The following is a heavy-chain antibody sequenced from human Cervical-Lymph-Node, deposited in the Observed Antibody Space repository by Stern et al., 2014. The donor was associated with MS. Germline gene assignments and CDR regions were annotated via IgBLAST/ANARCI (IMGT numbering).Heavy chain of an antibody. Sequence: QVTLRESGPALVKPTQTLTLTCTFSGFSLSTSGMCVSWIRQPPGKALEGLDLTDCDDDKSYSTSLKIRLTISNDTSKTQVVLTMTNMDPVDTATYYCARTHYVWGSAYGMDVWGQGTTVTVSS. CDR3: ARTHYVWGSAYGMDV. CDR2: TDCDDDK. J-gene: IGHJ6*02. D-gene: IGHD3-16*01. CDR1: GFSLSTSGMC. V-gene: IGHV2-70*01.